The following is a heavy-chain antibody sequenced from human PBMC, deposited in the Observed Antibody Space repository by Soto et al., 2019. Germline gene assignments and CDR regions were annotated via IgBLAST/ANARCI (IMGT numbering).Heavy chain of an antibody. CDR3: ARDRDPTGIYDYIWGSYRYSYY. Sequence: GGSLRLSCAASGFTFSDYYMSWIRQAPGKGLEWVSYISSSGSTIYYADSVKGRFTISRDNAKNSLYLQMNSLRAEDTAVYYCARDRDPTGIYDYIWGSYRYSYYWGQGTLVTVSS. J-gene: IGHJ4*02. CDR2: ISSSGSTI. V-gene: IGHV3-11*01. D-gene: IGHD3-16*02. CDR1: GFTFSDYY.